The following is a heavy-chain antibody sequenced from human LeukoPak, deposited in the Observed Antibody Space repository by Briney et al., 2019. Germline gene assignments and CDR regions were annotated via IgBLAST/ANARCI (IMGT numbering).Heavy chain of an antibody. CDR2: IYYSGST. J-gene: IGHJ3*02. D-gene: IGHD3-10*01. V-gene: IGHV4-31*03. CDR1: GGSISSCGYY. CDR3: ARTRLMVRGPNGAFDI. Sequence: SETLSLTCTVSGGSISSCGYYWSWIRQHPGKGLEWIGYIYYSGSTYYNPSLKSRVTISVDTSKNQFSLKLSSVTAADTAVYYCARTRLMVRGPNGAFDIWGQGTMVTVSS.